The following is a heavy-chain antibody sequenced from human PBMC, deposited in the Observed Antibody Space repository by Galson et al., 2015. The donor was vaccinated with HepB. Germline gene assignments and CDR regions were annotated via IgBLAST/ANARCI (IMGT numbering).Heavy chain of an antibody. D-gene: IGHD3/OR15-3a*01. J-gene: IGHJ4*02. CDR2: ITAYNGNT. CDR3: ARVGLTYYYFDY. Sequence: SVKVSCKASGYTFNNYIIAWVRQAPGQGLEWLGLITAYNGNTKFAQSLQGRITMTTDTSKSTAYMELKSLRPDDTALYYCARVGLTYYYFDYWGQGTLVTVSS. CDR1: GYTFNNYI. V-gene: IGHV1-18*01.